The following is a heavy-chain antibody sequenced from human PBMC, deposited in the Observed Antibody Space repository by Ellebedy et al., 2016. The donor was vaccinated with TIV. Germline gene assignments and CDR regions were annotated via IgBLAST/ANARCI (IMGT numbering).Heavy chain of an antibody. V-gene: IGHV4-39*01. J-gene: IGHJ5*02. CDR3: TRWFGELLYVRWFDP. CDR2: IYYSGST. D-gene: IGHD3-10*01. Sequence: SETLSLTCTAYGDSISRSSSYWGWIRQPPGKGLEWLGSIYYSGSTDYNPSLKSRVTISADTSKNQLSLRLSSVTAADTAVYYCTRWFGELLYVRWFDPWGQGALVTVSS. CDR1: GDSISRSSSY.